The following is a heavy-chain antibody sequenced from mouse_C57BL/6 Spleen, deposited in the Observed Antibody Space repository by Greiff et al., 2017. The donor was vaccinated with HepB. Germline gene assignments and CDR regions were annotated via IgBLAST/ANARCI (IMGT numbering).Heavy chain of an antibody. CDR1: GYTFTSYW. J-gene: IGHJ2*01. CDR3: ASLYYGSSYPNWVFDY. Sequence: VQLQQPGAELVKPGASVKMSCKASGYTFTSYWITWVKQRPGQGLEWIGDIYPGSGSTNYNEKFKSKATLTVDTSSSTAYMQLSSLTSEDSAVYYCASLYYGSSYPNWVFDYWGQGTTLTVSS. V-gene: IGHV1-55*01. D-gene: IGHD1-1*01. CDR2: IYPGSGST.